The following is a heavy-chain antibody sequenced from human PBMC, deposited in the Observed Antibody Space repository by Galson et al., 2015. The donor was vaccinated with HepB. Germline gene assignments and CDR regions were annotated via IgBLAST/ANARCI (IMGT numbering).Heavy chain of an antibody. CDR3: ARLNFAGTREWLLKTWYFDL. J-gene: IGHJ2*01. CDR2: IYYTGST. D-gene: IGHD3-3*01. CDR1: GGSLSGYD. V-gene: IGHV4-59*08. Sequence: SETLSLTCTVSGGSLSGYDWSWIRQPPGKGLEWIGYIYYTGSTNQNPSLRSRVTISVDTSKNQFSLKLSSVTAADTAVYYCARLNFAGTREWLLKTWYFDLWGRGTLVTVSS.